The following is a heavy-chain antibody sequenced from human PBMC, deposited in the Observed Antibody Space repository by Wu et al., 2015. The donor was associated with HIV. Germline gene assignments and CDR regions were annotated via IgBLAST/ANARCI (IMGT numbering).Heavy chain of an antibody. CDR2: IYYTGSV. CDR1: GDSISSHY. J-gene: IGHJ4*02. Sequence: QVQLQESGPGLVKPSETLSLTCTVSGDSISSHYWNWIRQPPGKGLEWIGFIYYTGSVNYNPSLKSRATISIDPSKNQFSLILTSVTAADAAVYYCARQGGTYSPIAYWGQGMLVTVSS. V-gene: IGHV4-59*11. D-gene: IGHD1-26*01. CDR3: ARQGGTYSPIAY.